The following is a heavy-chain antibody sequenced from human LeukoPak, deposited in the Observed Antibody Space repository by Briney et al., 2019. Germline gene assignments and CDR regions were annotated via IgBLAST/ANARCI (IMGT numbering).Heavy chain of an antibody. V-gene: IGHV3-74*01. J-gene: IGHJ3*02. CDR3: ARVCCYLDAFDI. CDR2: INTDGSST. D-gene: IGHD2-2*01. CDR1: GFTFSSYW. Sequence: GGSLRLSCAASGFTFSSYWMHWVRQAPGKGLVWVSRINTDGSSTSYADSVKGRFTISRDNAKNTLYLQMNSLRAEDTAVYYCARVCCYLDAFDIWGQGTMVTVSS.